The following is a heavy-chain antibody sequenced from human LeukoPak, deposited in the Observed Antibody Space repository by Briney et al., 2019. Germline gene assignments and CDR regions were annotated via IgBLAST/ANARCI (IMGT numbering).Heavy chain of an antibody. D-gene: IGHD3-3*01. V-gene: IGHV1-2*02. CDR2: INPNSGGT. Sequence: ASVKVSCKASGYTFTGYYMHWVRQAPGQGLEWMGWINPNSGGTNYAQKFQGRVTISVDTSKNQFSLKLSSVTAADTAVYYCARGSGHFGVVPFDYWGQGTLVTVSS. CDR1: GYTFTGYY. CDR3: ARGSGHFGVVPFDY. J-gene: IGHJ4*02.